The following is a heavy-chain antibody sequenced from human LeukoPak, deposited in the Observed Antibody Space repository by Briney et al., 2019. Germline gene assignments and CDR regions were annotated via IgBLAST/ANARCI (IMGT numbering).Heavy chain of an antibody. D-gene: IGHD3-3*01. CDR2: IYYSGST. CDR1: GGSISSYY. J-gene: IGHJ6*03. Sequence: SETLSLTCTVSGGSISSYYWSWIRQPPGKGLEWIGYIYYSGSTNYNPSLKSRATISVDTSKNQFSLKLNSVTTADTAVYYCARSSPYDFWSGYSVLDYYYYMDVWGKGTTVTVSS. V-gene: IGHV4-59*01. CDR3: ARSSPYDFWSGYSVLDYYYYMDV.